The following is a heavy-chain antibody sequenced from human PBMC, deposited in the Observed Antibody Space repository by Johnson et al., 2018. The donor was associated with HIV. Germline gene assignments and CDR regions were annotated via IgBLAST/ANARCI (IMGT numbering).Heavy chain of an antibody. D-gene: IGHD4-17*01. J-gene: IGHJ3*02. Sequence: VQLVESGGGLVQPGGSLRLSCAASGFTFSSYDMHWVRQATGKGLEWVSAIGTAGDTYYPGSVKGRFTISRENAKNSLYLQMNSLRAEDTAVYYCASPQAGDYPQDDAFHIWGQGTVVTVSS. V-gene: IGHV3-13*01. CDR2: IGTAGDT. CDR1: GFTFSSYD. CDR3: ASPQAGDYPQDDAFHI.